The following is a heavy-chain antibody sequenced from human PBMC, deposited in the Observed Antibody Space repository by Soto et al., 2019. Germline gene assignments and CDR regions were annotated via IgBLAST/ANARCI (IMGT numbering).Heavy chain of an antibody. V-gene: IGHV2-70*04. CDR3: ARMFHCSGGTCPFDY. J-gene: IGHJ4*02. D-gene: IGHD2-15*01. CDR2: IDWDDDK. Sequence: SGPTLVNPTQTLTLTCTFSGFSLGTSGMRVSLIRQPPGKALEWLARIDWDDDKFYNTSLKTRLTISKDSSKNQVVLTMTNMDPVDTATYYCARMFHCSGGTCPFDYWGQGALVTVSS. CDR1: GFSLGTSGMR.